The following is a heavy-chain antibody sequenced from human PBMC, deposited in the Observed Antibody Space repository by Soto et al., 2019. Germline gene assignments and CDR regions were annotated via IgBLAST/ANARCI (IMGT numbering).Heavy chain of an antibody. J-gene: IGHJ4*02. V-gene: IGHV4-34*01. D-gene: IGHD3-16*02. CDR3: ARGKLSDYVWGSYRYHFDY. Sequence: ETLSLTCAVYGGSFSGYYWSWIRQPPGKGLEWIGEINHSGSTNYNPSLKSRVTISVDTSKNQFSLKLSSVTAADTAVYYCARGKLSDYVWGSYRYHFDYWGQGTVVTVSS. CDR1: GGSFSGYY. CDR2: INHSGST.